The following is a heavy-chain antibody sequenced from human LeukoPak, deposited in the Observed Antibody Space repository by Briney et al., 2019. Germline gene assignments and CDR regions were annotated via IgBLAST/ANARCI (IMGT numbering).Heavy chain of an antibody. CDR2: IYYSGST. CDR3: ARHGYSSCYFDY. J-gene: IGHJ4*02. V-gene: IGHV4-39*07. CDR1: GGSISSTSYY. Sequence: SETLSLTCTVSGGSISSTSYYWGWIRQPPGKGLEWIGSIYYSGSTYYNPSLKSRVTISVDTSKNQFSLKLSSVTAADTAVYFCARHGYSSCYFDYWGQGTLVAVSS. D-gene: IGHD5-18*01.